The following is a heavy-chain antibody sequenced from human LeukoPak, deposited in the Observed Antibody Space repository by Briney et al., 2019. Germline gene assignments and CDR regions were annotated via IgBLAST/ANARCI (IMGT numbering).Heavy chain of an antibody. Sequence: PGGSLRLSCAASGFTFSSYAMSWGRQATGKGLKWVSAISASGGSTYYADSVKGRFTISRDNSKNTLYLQMNSLRAEDTAVYYCAKVRARATHGYFDYWGQGTLVTVSS. J-gene: IGHJ4*02. D-gene: IGHD3-10*01. CDR1: GFTFSSYA. CDR3: AKVRARATHGYFDY. CDR2: ISASGGST. V-gene: IGHV3-23*01.